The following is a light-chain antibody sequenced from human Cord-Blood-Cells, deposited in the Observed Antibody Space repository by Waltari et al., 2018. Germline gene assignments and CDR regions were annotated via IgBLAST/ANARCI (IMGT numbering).Light chain of an antibody. CDR3: QVWDSSSDHYV. V-gene: IGLV3-21*03. J-gene: IGLJ1*01. CDR2: DDS. Sequence: SYVLTQPPSVSVAPGKTARITCGGNNIGSKSVHWYQQKPGQAPVLVVYDDSGRPSGIPGRFSVSKSGNTSTLTVSRVEAGDEADYYCQVWDSSSDHYVFGTGTKVTVL. CDR1: NIGSKS.